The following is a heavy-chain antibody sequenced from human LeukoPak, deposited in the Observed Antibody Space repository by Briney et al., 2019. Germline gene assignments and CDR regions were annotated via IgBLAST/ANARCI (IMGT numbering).Heavy chain of an antibody. V-gene: IGHV4-59*01. J-gene: IGHJ4*02. CDR2: IYYSGST. CDR3: ARDRYGAQDY. CDR1: GGFISSYY. Sequence: SETLSLTCTVSGGFISSYYWSWIRQPPGKGLEWIGYIYYSGSTNYNPSLKSRVTISVDTSKNQFSPKLSSVTAADTAVYCWARDRYGAQDYWGQGTLVTASS. D-gene: IGHD4-17*01.